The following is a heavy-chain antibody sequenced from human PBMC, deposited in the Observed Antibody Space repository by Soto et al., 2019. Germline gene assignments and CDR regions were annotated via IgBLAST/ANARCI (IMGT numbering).Heavy chain of an antibody. CDR2: IYYSGST. V-gene: IGHV4-61*01. CDR1: GGSVSSGSYY. J-gene: IGHJ5*02. Sequence: QVQLQESGPGLVKPSETLSLTCTVSGGSVSSGSYYWSWIRQPPGKGLEWIGYIYYSGSTNYNPSLKSRVTISVDTSKNQFSLKLSSVTAADTAVYYCARDRGYCSSTSCYTGDWFDLWGQGTLVTVSS. D-gene: IGHD2-2*02. CDR3: ARDRGYCSSTSCYTGDWFDL.